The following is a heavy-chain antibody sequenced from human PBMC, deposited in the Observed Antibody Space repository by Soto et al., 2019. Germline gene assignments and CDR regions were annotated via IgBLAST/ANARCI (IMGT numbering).Heavy chain of an antibody. Sequence: ASVKVSCKASGYTFTSYDINWVRQATGQGLEWMGWMNPNSGNTGYVQKFQGRVTMTRNTSISTAYMELSSLRSKDTAVYYCARGRYNYYGSGSPGGWFDPWGQGTLVTVSS. CDR3: ARGRYNYYGSGSPGGWFDP. J-gene: IGHJ5*02. CDR2: MNPNSGNT. V-gene: IGHV1-8*01. D-gene: IGHD3-10*01. CDR1: GYTFTSYD.